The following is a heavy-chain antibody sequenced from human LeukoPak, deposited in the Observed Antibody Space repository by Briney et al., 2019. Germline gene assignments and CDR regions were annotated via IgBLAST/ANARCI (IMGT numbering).Heavy chain of an antibody. J-gene: IGHJ4*02. CDR1: GYTFTAYY. CDR3: ARDKWLRDY. CDR2: INPNSGDT. Sequence: ASVKVSCKALGYTFTAYYIHWVRQAPGQGLEWMGRINPNSGDTDYAQSFQGRVTMTRDTSVSTAYMELSGLRADDTAVFYCARDKWLRDYWGQGTLVTVSS. V-gene: IGHV1-2*06. D-gene: IGHD5-12*01.